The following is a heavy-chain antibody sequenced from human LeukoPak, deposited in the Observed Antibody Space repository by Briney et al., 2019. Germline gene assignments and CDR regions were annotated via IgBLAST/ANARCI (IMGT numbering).Heavy chain of an antibody. CDR3: ASPYYGGNSWALDI. CDR1: GFTFSTYA. J-gene: IGHJ3*02. CDR2: ISGNGGST. V-gene: IGHV3-23*01. Sequence: GGSLRLSCAASGFTFSTYAMSWVRQAPGKGLEWVSAISGNGGSTYYRDSVKGRFIISRDNSKNTLYLQMNSLRAEDTAVYYCASPYYGGNSWALDIWGQGTMVTVSS. D-gene: IGHD4-23*01.